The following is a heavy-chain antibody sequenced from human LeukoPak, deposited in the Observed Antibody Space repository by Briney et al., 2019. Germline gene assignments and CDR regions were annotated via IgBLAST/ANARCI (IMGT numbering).Heavy chain of an antibody. CDR1: GYSFTDIW. CDR3: ARIILNYGYD. D-gene: IGHD5-18*01. V-gene: IGHV5-51*01. J-gene: IGHJ4*02. CDR2: IYPDDSDP. Sequence: GEPLKISCKASGYSFTDIWIGWVRQMPGKGLEWMGIIYPDDSDPKYSPSFQGQVTISVDKSISTAYLQWSSLKASDTAMFYCARIILNYGYDWGQGTLVTVSS.